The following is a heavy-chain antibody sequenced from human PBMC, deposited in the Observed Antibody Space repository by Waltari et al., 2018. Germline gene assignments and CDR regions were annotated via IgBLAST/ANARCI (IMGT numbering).Heavy chain of an antibody. CDR1: GFTFSSSD. J-gene: IGHJ4*02. Sequence: QVQLVASGGGVVQPGGSLRLSCAASGFTFSSSDMHWVRHSPGKGLEWVAFIRHDGSDIYYADSLKCRFTISRDNSKNTLYLQMNSLRDEDTSIYYCAKGTGPHFDYWGQGTLVTVSS. CDR3: AKGTGPHFDY. V-gene: IGHV3-30*02. CDR2: IRHDGSDI.